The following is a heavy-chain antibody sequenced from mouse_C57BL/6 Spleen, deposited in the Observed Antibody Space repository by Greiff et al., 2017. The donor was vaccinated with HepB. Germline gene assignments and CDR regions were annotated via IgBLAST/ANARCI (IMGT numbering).Heavy chain of an antibody. Sequence: EVQLQESGPGLVKPSQSLSLTCSVTGYSITSGYYWNWIRQFPGNKLEWMGYISYDGSNNYNPSLKNRISITRDTSKNQFFLKLNSVTTEDTATYYWARDGGYDAYYAMDDWGQGTSVTVSS. CDR3: ARDGGYDAYYAMDD. CDR2: ISYDGSN. CDR1: GYSITSGYY. J-gene: IGHJ4*01. D-gene: IGHD2-2*01. V-gene: IGHV3-6*01.